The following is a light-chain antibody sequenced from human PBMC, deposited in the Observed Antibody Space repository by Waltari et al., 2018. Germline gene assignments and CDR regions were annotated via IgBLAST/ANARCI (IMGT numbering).Light chain of an antibody. V-gene: IGLV1-36*01. J-gene: IGLJ2*01. CDR3: SAWDDSLNGPV. CDR1: SSNLGNNV. CDR2: YDD. Sequence: QSVLTQPPSVSEAPRQRVTISGPASSSNLGNNVLNWYQQLPGKAPKLLIYYDDLLPSGVSDRFSGSKSGTSASLAISGLQSEDEADYYCSAWDDSLNGPVFGGGTKLTVL.